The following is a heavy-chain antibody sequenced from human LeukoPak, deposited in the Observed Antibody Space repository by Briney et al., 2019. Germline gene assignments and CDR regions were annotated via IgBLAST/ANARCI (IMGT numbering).Heavy chain of an antibody. V-gene: IGHV4-4*07. CDR3: ARGSMVRGVIFGMDV. D-gene: IGHD3-10*01. Sequence: SETLSLTCTVSGGSISSYYWSWIRQPAGKGLEWIGRIYTSGGTNYNPSLKSRVTMSVDTSKNQFSLKLSSVTAADTAVYYCARGSMVRGVIFGMDVWGQGTTVTVSS. J-gene: IGHJ6*02. CDR2: IYTSGGT. CDR1: GGSISSYY.